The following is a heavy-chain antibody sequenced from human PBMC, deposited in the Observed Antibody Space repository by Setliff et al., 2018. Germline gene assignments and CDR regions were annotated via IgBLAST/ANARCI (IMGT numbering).Heavy chain of an antibody. CDR3: ARGGTYRYFDY. CDR2: IFYSGDT. CDR1: GGSVRSHY. V-gene: IGHV4-59*02. Sequence: SETLSLTCTVSGGSVRSHYWSWIRHSPGKGLEWIGFIFYSGDTKSNPSLKSRVTMSVDTSKNQFSLQLSSVTAADTAVYYCARGGTYRYFDYWGQGALVTVSS. J-gene: IGHJ4*02.